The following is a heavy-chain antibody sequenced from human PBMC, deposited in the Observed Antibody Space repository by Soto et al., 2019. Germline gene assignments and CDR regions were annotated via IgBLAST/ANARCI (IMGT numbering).Heavy chain of an antibody. D-gene: IGHD5-18*01. J-gene: IGHJ4*01. CDR1: GGSISSGNYC. CDR3: ARDRDKAPYFDY. Sequence: SETLSLTCSVSGGSISSGNYCWSWIRQPPGKGLEWIEFLHYSGSSYYNPSLKSRVTISVDTSKNQFSLKLDSVTAAYTGVYYCARDRDKAPYFDYWGHGTLVTVSS. V-gene: IGHV4-30-4*01. CDR2: LHYSGSS.